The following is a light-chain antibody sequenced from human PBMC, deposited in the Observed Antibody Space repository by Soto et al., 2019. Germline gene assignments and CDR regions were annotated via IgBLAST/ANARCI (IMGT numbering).Light chain of an antibody. J-gene: IGKJ4*01. CDR2: DAY. Sequence: EFVLTQSPGTLSLSPGERATLSCRASQTVRNNYLAWYQQKPGQAPRLLIYDAYSRATGIPDRFSGGGSGTDFTLTIRRLEPEDFAVYYCKQYGSSPRTFGGGTKVDIK. CDR3: KQYGSSPRT. V-gene: IGKV3-20*01. CDR1: QTVRNNY.